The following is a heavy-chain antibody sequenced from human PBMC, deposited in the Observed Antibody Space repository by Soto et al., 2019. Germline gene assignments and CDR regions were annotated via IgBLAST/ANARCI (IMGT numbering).Heavy chain of an antibody. D-gene: IGHD5-18*01. Sequence: SVKVSCKASGGTFSSYAISWVRQAPGQGLEWMGGIIPIFGTANYAQKFQGRVTITADKSTSTAYMELSSLRSEDTAVYYCASGYSYGPCDYLGKRTLVIASS. CDR3: ASGYSYGPCDY. J-gene: IGHJ4*02. V-gene: IGHV1-69*06. CDR1: GGTFSSYA. CDR2: IIPIFGTA.